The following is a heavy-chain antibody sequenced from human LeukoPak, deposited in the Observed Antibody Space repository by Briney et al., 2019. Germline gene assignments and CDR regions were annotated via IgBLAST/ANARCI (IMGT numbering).Heavy chain of an antibody. CDR2: IYYSGST. V-gene: IGHV4-38-2*02. CDR3: ARDPGYCTNGLCDY. J-gene: IGHJ4*02. D-gene: IGHD2-8*01. Sequence: PSETLSLTCTDSGYSISSGYYWGWIRQPPGKGLEWIGSIYYSGSTYYNPSLKSRVTISVDTSKNQFSLKLSSVTAADTAVYYCARDPGYCTNGLCDYWGQGTLVTVSS. CDR1: GYSISSGYY.